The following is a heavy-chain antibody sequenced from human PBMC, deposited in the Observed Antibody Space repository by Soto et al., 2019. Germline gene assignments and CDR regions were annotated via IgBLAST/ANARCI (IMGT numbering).Heavy chain of an antibody. V-gene: IGHV3-9*01. Sequence: GGSLRLSCAASGFTFDDYAMHWVRQAPGKGLEWVSGISWNSGSIGYADSVKGRFTISRDNAKNSLYLQMNSLRAEDTALYYCAKDRYFDWLSSAAGGAFDIWGQGTMVTVSS. D-gene: IGHD3-9*01. CDR3: AKDRYFDWLSSAAGGAFDI. J-gene: IGHJ3*02. CDR1: GFTFDDYA. CDR2: ISWNSGSI.